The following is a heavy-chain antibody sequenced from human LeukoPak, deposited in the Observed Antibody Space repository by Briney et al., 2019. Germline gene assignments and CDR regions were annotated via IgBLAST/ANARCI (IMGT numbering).Heavy chain of an antibody. V-gene: IGHV3-30*02. J-gene: IGHJ4*02. CDR3: AKVGASGYYWDYFEY. D-gene: IGHD3-22*01. CDR2: IRFDGNNK. Sequence: PGGSLRLSCGASGFTLSHYGMHWVRQAPGMGLEGVAFIRFDGNNKYYADSVKGRFTISRDNSKNTLFLQMNSLRAEDTAVYYCAKVGASGYYWDYFEYWGQGTLVTVSS. CDR1: GFTLSHYG.